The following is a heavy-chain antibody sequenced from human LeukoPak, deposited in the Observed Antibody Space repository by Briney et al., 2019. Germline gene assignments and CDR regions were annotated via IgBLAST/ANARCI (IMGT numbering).Heavy chain of an antibody. V-gene: IGHV3-7*01. CDR1: GFTFSDYW. CDR2: IKYDGSEK. Sequence: GGSLILSCAASGFTFSDYWMSWVRQAPGKGLEWVAFIKYDGSEKYYVDSVKGRFTISRDNAKNSLFLQMSSLRAEDTAVYYCAREPNVVVPAAYYFDYWGQGTLVTVSS. J-gene: IGHJ4*02. CDR3: AREPNVVVPAAYYFDY. D-gene: IGHD2-2*01.